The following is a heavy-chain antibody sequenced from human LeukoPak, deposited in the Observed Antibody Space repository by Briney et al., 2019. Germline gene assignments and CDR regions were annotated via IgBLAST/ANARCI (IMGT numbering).Heavy chain of an antibody. Sequence: GGSLRLSCAASGFTFSSYAMHWVRQAPGKGLEWVAVISYDGSNKYYADSVKGRFTISRDNSKNTLYLQMNSLRAEDTAVYYCAVDYGGTPFDYWGQGTLVTVSS. CDR2: ISYDGSNK. J-gene: IGHJ4*02. D-gene: IGHD4-23*01. V-gene: IGHV3-30-3*01. CDR1: GFTFSSYA. CDR3: AVDYGGTPFDY.